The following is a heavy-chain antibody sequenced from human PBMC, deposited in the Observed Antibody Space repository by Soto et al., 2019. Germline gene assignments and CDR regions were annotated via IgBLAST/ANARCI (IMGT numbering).Heavy chain of an antibody. D-gene: IGHD3-22*01. V-gene: IGHV4-31*02. CDR1: GGSISSGGYY. J-gene: IGHJ4*02. CDR2: IYYSGST. Sequence: LCGGSISSGGYYWSWIRQHPGKGLEWIGYIYYSGSTYYNPSLKSRVTISVDTSKNQFSLKLSSVTAADTAVYYCARGSGYRRCFDYWGQGTLVTVSS. CDR3: ARGSGYRRCFDY.